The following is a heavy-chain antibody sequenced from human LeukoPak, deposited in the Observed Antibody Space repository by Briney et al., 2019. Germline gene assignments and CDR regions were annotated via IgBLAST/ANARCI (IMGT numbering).Heavy chain of an antibody. CDR1: GFSISNGYY. Sequence: SETLSLTCTVSGFSISNGYYWGWIRQPPGKGLEWIGNIHHSGTTFYNPSLKSPVTISVDASSNQFSLKLSSVTAADTAVYFCARSKGLNYESSGYFDYWGQGTLVTVSS. J-gene: IGHJ4*02. D-gene: IGHD3-22*01. V-gene: IGHV4-38-2*02. CDR2: IHHSGTT. CDR3: ARSKGLNYESSGYFDY.